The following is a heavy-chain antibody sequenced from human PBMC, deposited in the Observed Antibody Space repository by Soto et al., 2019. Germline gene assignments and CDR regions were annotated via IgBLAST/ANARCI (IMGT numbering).Heavy chain of an antibody. CDR3: ASRSFEYSISSDPGCFDY. CDR1: GGSISRSRYY. V-gene: IGHV4-39*01. D-gene: IGHD6-6*01. Sequence: PSETLSLTCTVSGGSISRSRYYWGWICQPPGKGLEWIGTIYYSGSTFYNLSLKSRVTISVDTSKTQFSLKLSSVTVADTAVYYYASRSFEYSISSDPGCFDYWGQGTPVTVSS. J-gene: IGHJ4*02. CDR2: IYYSGST.